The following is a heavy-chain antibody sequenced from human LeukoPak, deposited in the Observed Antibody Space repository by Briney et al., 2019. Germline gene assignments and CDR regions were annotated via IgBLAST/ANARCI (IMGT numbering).Heavy chain of an antibody. D-gene: IGHD3-22*01. CDR3: ARGLGDYYDTSDFYYAVPAH. Sequence: ASVKVSCKASGYTFTSYHMHWVRQAPGQGLEWMGWMNPNSGDTAYAQKFQGRVAMTRDTSISTAYMELSSLRSEDTAVYYCARGLGDYYDTSDFYYAVPAHWGQGTLVTVSS. V-gene: IGHV1-8*02. J-gene: IGHJ4*02. CDR1: GYTFTSYH. CDR2: MNPNSGDT.